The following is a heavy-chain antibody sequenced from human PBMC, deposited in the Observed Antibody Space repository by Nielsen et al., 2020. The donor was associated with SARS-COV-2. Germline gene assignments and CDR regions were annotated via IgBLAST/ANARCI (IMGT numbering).Heavy chain of an antibody. V-gene: IGHV2-26*01. D-gene: IGHD6-6*01. J-gene: IGHJ4*02. CDR3: ARIYSSSFGVFDY. CDR1: GFSLSNARMG. Sequence: SGPTLLKPTATLTLTCTVSGFSLSNARMGVSWIRQPPGKALEWLAHIFSNDEKSYSTSLKSRLTISKDTSKSQVVLTMTNMDPVDTATYYCARIYSSSFGVFDYWGQGTLVTVSS. CDR2: IFSNDEK.